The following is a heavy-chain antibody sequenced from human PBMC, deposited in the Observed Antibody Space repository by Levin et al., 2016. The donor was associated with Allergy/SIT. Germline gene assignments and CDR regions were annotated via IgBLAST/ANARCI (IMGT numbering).Heavy chain of an antibody. V-gene: IGHV4-31*02. J-gene: IGHJ4*02. Sequence: WIRQPPGKGLEWIGYIYYSGSTYYNPSLKSRVTISVDTSKNQFSLKLSSVTAADTAVYYCARDRMDPTTAFKRGYSGYYFDYWGQGTLVTVSS. CDR3: ARDRMDPTTAFKRGYSGYYFDY. D-gene: IGHD5-12*01. CDR2: IYYSGST.